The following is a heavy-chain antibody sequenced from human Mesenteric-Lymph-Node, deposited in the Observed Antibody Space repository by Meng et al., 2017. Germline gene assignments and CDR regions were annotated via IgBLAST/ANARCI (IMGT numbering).Heavy chain of an antibody. CDR1: GGSISSSSYY. D-gene: IGHD3-22*01. V-gene: IGHV4-39*07. Sequence: SETLSLTCTVSGGSISSSSYYWGWIRQPPGKGLEWIGSIYYSGSTYYNPSLKSRVTISVDTSKNQFSLKLSSVTAADTAVYYCARARYYYDSSGYYPYFVYFQHWGQGTLVTVSS. CDR2: IYYSGST. CDR3: ARARYYYDSSGYYPYFVYFQH. J-gene: IGHJ1*01.